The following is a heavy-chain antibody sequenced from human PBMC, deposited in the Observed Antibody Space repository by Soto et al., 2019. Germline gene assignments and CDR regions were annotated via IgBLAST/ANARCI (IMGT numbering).Heavy chain of an antibody. CDR3: ARQTYCSSTSCYTVDS. J-gene: IGHJ4*02. CDR1: GYSFTSYW. Sequence: KPLKISCKGSGYSFTSYWIGWVRQMPGKGLEWMGIIYLGDSDTRYSPSFQGQVTISADKSISTAYLQWSGLKASDTAMYYCARQTYCSSTSCYTVDSWGPGTLVTVSS. D-gene: IGHD2-2*02. V-gene: IGHV5-51*01. CDR2: IYLGDSDT.